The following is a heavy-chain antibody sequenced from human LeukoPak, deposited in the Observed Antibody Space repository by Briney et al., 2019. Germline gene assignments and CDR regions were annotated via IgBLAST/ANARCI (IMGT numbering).Heavy chain of an antibody. CDR3: ANEYSKGDI. D-gene: IGHD4-11*01. V-gene: IGHV3-33*05. CDR2: ISYDGSNK. CDR1: GFTFSSYG. J-gene: IGHJ3*02. Sequence: GGSLRLSCVASGFTFSSYGMHWVRQAPGKGLEWVAVISYDGSNKYYADSVKGRFTISRDNSKDTLYLQMNSLRAEDAAVYYCANEYSKGDIWGQGTMVTVS.